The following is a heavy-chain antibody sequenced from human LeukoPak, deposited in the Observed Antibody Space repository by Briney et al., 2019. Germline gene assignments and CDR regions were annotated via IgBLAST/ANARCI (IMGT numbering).Heavy chain of an antibody. J-gene: IGHJ3*02. D-gene: IGHD1-26*01. CDR1: GGSFSGYY. V-gene: IGHV4-34*01. CDR3: ARVPVGATTSLAFDI. Sequence: SETLSLTCAVYGGSFSGYYWSWIRQPPGKGLEWIGEINHSGSTNYNPSLKGRVTISVDTSKNQFSLKLSSVTAADTAVYYCARVPVGATTSLAFDIWGQGTMVTVSS. CDR2: INHSGST.